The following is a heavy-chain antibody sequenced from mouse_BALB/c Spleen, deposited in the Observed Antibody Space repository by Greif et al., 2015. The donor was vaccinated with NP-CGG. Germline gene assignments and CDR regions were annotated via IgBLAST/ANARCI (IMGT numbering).Heavy chain of an antibody. CDR3: TRYGHYAMDY. CDR1: GYTFTSYY. CDR2: LNPSNGGT. Sequence: VQLQQSGAELVKPGASVKLSCKASGYTFTSYYMYWVKQRPGQGLEWIGELNPSNGGTNFHEKFKSKATLTVDKSSSTVKMQPSSMTYEASAGYYWTRYGHYAMDYWGQGSSVTGSS. J-gene: IGHJ4*01. V-gene: IGHV1-53*01. D-gene: IGHD1-1*02.